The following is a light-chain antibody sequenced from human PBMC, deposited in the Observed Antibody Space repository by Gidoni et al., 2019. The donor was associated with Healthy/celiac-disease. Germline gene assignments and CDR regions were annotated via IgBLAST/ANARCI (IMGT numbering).Light chain of an antibody. CDR1: SSDVGGYNY. CDR2: EVS. Sequence: QSSLTQPAPLPGSPGQSITISCTGTSSDVGGYNYVSWYQQHPGKAPKLMIYEVSNRPSGVSNRFSGSKSGNTASLTISGLQAEDEADYYCSSYTSSSTPYVFGTGTKVTVL. J-gene: IGLJ1*01. CDR3: SSYTSSSTPYV. V-gene: IGLV2-14*01.